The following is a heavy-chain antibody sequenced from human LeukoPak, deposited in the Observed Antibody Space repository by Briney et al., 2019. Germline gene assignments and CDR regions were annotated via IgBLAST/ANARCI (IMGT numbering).Heavy chain of an antibody. Sequence: GGSLRLSCAASGFTLGNVWMTWVRQAPGKGLEWVGRIKTKTYGGTTDYAAPVKGRFTISRDDSTNTLYLQMNSLKTEDTAIYYCTTLDDYGRHWGQGTLVTVSP. CDR3: TTLDDYGRH. D-gene: IGHD4-17*01. CDR2: IKTKTYGGTT. V-gene: IGHV3-15*01. CDR1: GFTLGNVW. J-gene: IGHJ4*02.